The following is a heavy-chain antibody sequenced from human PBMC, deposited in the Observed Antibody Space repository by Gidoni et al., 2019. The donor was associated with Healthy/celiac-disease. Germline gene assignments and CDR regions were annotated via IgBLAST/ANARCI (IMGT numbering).Heavy chain of an antibody. CDR2: ISWNSGSI. Sequence: EVQLVESGGGSVQPVRSLRLSCAASGFTFDDCAMHWVRQAPGKGLEWVSGISWNSGSIGYADSVKGRFTISRDNAKNSLYLQMNSLRAEDTALYYCAAMVRGEQGNYWGQGTLVTVSS. V-gene: IGHV3-9*01. J-gene: IGHJ4*02. CDR3: AAMVRGEQGNY. CDR1: GFTFDDCA. D-gene: IGHD3-10*01.